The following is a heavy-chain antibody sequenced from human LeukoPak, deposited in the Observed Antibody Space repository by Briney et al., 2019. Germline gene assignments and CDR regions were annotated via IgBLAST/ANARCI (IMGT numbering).Heavy chain of an antibody. V-gene: IGHV4-61*02. D-gene: IGHD5-18*01. CDR1: GGSISSGSYY. J-gene: IGHJ6*04. CDR3: ARDGLGGNSYERYGMDV. CDR2: IYTSGST. Sequence: SQTLSLTCTVSGGSISSGSYYWSWIRQPAGKGLEWIGRIYTSGSTNYNPSLKSRVTISVDTSKSQFSLKLSSVTAADTAVYYCARDGLGGNSYERYGMDVWGKGPTVTVSS.